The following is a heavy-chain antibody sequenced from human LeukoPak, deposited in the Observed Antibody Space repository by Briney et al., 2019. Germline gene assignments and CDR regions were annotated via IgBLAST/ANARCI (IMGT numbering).Heavy chain of an antibody. J-gene: IGHJ4*01. V-gene: IGHV3-33*06. CDR1: GFTISSYG. D-gene: IGHD3-16*01. CDR2: IWYDGSNK. CDR3: AKEGLRKLDY. Sequence: PGRSLRLSCAASGFTISSYGMHWVRQAPGKGLEWVAVIWYDGSNKYYADSVKGRFTISRDNSKNTLYLQMNSLRDEDTAVYYCAKEGLRKLDYWGQGTLVTVSS.